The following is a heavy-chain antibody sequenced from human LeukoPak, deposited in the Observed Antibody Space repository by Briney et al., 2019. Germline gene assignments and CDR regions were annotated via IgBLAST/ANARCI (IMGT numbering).Heavy chain of an antibody. CDR3: AREYPLLSWGNYYYYMDV. Sequence: ASVKVSCKASGYTFTSYDINWVRQATGQGLEWMGWMNPNSGNTGYAQKFQGRVTMTRNTSISTAYMELSSLRSEDTAVYYCAREYPLLSWGNYYYYMDVWGKGTTVTVSS. V-gene: IGHV1-8*01. D-gene: IGHD2-2*01. CDR1: GYTFTSYD. CDR2: MNPNSGNT. J-gene: IGHJ6*03.